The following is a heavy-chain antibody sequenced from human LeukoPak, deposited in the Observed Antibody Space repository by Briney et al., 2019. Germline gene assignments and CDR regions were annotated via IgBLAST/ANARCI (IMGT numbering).Heavy chain of an antibody. V-gene: IGHV4-59*01. CDR2: IYYSGST. J-gene: IGHJ1*01. Sequence: SETLSLTCTVSGGSISSYYWSWIRQPPGKGLEWIGHIYYSGSTNYNPSLKSRVTISVDTSKNQFSLKLSSVTAADTAVYYCAREHNWNNAAYVQHWGQGTLVTVSS. CDR1: GGSISSYY. D-gene: IGHD1/OR15-1a*01. CDR3: AREHNWNNAAYVQH.